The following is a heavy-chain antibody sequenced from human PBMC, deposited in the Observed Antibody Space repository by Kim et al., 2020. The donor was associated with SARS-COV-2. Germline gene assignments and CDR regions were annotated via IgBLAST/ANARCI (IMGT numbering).Heavy chain of an antibody. CDR2: INRNSDST. Sequence: GGSLRLSCAASGFTYDDYGMSWVRQAPGKGLERVSGINRNSDSTGYGDSVKGRFTISRDNAKNSLFLQMNSPRAEDTALYHCVRGYAGGPFDLWGQGTLVTVSS. D-gene: IGHD3-16*01. J-gene: IGHJ4*02. CDR3: VRGYAGGPFDL. CDR1: GFTYDDYG. V-gene: IGHV3-20*01.